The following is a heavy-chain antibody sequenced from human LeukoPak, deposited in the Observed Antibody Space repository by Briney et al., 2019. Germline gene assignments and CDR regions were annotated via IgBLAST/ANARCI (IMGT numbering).Heavy chain of an antibody. CDR1: GGSISRADYY. D-gene: IGHD3-3*01. CDR2: NYYSGST. CDR3: ARTDFWSGHYYFDY. Sequence: SETLSLACTLPGGSISRADYYWSWIRQPPGKGREWVGYNYYSGSTYYNPSLKSRVTISVDTSKNQFSLKLSSVTAADTAVYYCARTDFWSGHYYFDYWGQGTLVTVSS. J-gene: IGHJ4*02. V-gene: IGHV4-30-4*08.